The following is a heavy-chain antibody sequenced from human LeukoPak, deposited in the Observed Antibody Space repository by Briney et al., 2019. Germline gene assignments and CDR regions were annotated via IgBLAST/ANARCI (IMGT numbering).Heavy chain of an antibody. CDR3: ARDRSGSYYYYMDV. V-gene: IGHV1-18*04. CDR2: ISAYNGNT. CDR1: GYTFTSYY. Sequence: GASVKVSCKASGYTFTSYYMHWVRQSPGQGLEWMRWISAYNGNTNYAQKLQGRVTMTTDTSTSTAYMELRSLRSDDTAVYYCARDRSGSYYYYMDVWGKGTTVTVSS. J-gene: IGHJ6*03. D-gene: IGHD1-26*01.